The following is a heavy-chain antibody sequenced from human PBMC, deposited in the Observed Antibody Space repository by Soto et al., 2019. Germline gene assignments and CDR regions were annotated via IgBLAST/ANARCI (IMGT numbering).Heavy chain of an antibody. J-gene: IGHJ4*02. CDR3: AKPDS. Sequence: ESGGGLVQPGGSLRLSCAASGFTFSTYVMSWVRQAPGTGLEWVSTIIGSGTSTYYADSVKGGFTVSRDNSRNTLYLQLNSLRAEDTAVYYCAKPDSWGQGTLVTVSS. V-gene: IGHV3-23*01. CDR1: GFTFSTYV. CDR2: IIGSGTST.